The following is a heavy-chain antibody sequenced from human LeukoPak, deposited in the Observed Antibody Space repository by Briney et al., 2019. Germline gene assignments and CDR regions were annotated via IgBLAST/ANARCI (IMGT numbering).Heavy chain of an antibody. J-gene: IGHJ4*02. CDR3: ARTVIVVVTARPYYFDY. Sequence: SETLSLTCTVSGGSISSYYWSWIRQPPGKGLEWIGYIYYSGSTNYNPSLKSRVTISVDTSKNQFSLKLRSVTAADTAVYYCARTVIVVVTARPYYFDYWGQGTLVTVSS. D-gene: IGHD2-21*02. CDR2: IYYSGST. V-gene: IGHV4-59*01. CDR1: GGSISSYY.